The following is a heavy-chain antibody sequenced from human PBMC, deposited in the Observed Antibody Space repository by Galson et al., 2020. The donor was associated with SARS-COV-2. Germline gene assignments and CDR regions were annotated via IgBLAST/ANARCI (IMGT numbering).Heavy chain of an antibody. V-gene: IGHV3-30*18. CDR2: ISYDGSNK. J-gene: IGHJ4*02. D-gene: IGHD4-17*01. CDR3: AKVWDYGGNAFDY. CDR1: GFTFSSYG. Sequence: GESLKISCAASGFTFSSYGMHWVRQAPGKGLEWVAVISYDGSNKYYADSVKGRFTISRDNSKNTLYLQMNSLRAEDTAVYYCAKVWDYGGNAFDYWGQGTLVTVSS.